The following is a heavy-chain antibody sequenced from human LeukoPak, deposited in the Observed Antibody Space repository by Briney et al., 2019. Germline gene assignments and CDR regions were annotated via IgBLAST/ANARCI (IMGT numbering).Heavy chain of an antibody. J-gene: IGHJ6*03. CDR3: ARAGTTRGYSYDRHYYYYMDV. CDR2: IYTSGRT. CDR1: GVSISSYY. V-gene: IGHV4-4*07. D-gene: IGHD5-18*01. Sequence: PSETLSLTCTVSGVSISSYYWSWIRQPAGKGLEWVGRIYTSGRTNYNPPLKSRVTMSVDTSKNQFSLKLSSVTAADTAVYYCARAGTTRGYSYDRHYYYYMDVWGKGTTVTVSS.